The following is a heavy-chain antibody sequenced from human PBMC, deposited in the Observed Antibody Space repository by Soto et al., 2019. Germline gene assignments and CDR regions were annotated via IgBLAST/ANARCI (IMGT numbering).Heavy chain of an antibody. V-gene: IGHV4-34*01. CDR1: GGSFSGYY. Sequence: KQSQTLSLTCAVYGGSFSGYYWSWIRQPPGKGLEWIGEINHSGSTNYNPSLKSRVTISVDTSKNQFSLKLSSVTAADTAVYYCARGRLRLAVAANWFDPWGQGTLVTISS. CDR3: ARGRLRLAVAANWFDP. D-gene: IGHD6-19*01. CDR2: INHSGST. J-gene: IGHJ5*02.